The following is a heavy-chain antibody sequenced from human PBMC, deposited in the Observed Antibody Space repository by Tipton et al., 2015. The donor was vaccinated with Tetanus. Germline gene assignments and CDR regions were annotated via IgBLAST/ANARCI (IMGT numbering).Heavy chain of an antibody. D-gene: IGHD6-19*01. CDR1: GYTFISYG. V-gene: IGHV1-18*01. Sequence: QLVQSGGEVKRPGASVKVSCKTSGYTFISYGINWVRQAPGQGLEWMGWDSGYSGNTNYAQKLQGRVTMTTDTSTNTAYMELRSLTSDDTAVYFCARLVKQWLVPEDYWGQGTLVTVSS. J-gene: IGHJ4*02. CDR2: DSGYSGNT. CDR3: ARLVKQWLVPEDY.